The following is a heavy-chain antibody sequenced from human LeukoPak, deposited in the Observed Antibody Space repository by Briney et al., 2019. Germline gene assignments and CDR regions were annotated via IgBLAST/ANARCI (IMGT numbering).Heavy chain of an antibody. V-gene: IGHV3-7*01. CDR2: IKQDGSQK. Sequence: GGSLRLSCAASGFTSGSYWMNWVRRAPGKGLEWVAIIKQDGSQKFYLDSVRGRFTISTDTANNSLYLLMNSLRAEDTAVYYYARASLSSLLTFDYWGQGTLVTVSS. J-gene: IGHJ4*02. CDR1: GFTSGSYW. CDR3: ARASLSSLLTFDY. D-gene: IGHD2-15*01.